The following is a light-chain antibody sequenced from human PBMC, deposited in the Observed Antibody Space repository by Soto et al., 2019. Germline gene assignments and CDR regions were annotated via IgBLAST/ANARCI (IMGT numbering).Light chain of an antibody. CDR1: QYINTR. CDR2: QNS. V-gene: IGKV3-11*01. Sequence: ELVLTQSPATLSSFPGDSVTLSCRASQYINTRLAWYQHRTGQAPRLLIYQNSIRAAGIPDRLSASGSGTDLNLTISEVQPEDFALYYCHQRQSWPRTCGQGTKVDIK. CDR3: HQRQSWPRT. J-gene: IGKJ1*01.